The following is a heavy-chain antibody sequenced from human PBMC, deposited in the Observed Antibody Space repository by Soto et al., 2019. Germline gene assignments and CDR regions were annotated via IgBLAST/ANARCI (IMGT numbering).Heavy chain of an antibody. J-gene: IGHJ3*01. D-gene: IGHD5-18*01. V-gene: IGHV4-31*03. CDR2: IHRSGNS. CDR1: GGSISSDGYY. Sequence: QVQLQESGPGLVKPSQTLSLTCTVSGGSISSDGYYWSWIRQHPVKGLEWIGYIHRSGNSHYNPSLNRRVSISLDTSKNQFSLKLSSVIAADTAVYYCARDGRGGSSYVVDVFDVWGQGTMVTVSS. CDR3: ARDGRGGSSYVVDVFDV.